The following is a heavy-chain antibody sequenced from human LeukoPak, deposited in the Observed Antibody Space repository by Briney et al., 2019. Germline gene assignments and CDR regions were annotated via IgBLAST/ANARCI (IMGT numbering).Heavy chain of an antibody. V-gene: IGHV4-34*01. CDR1: GGSFSGYY. D-gene: IGHD4-17*01. CDR3: ALGGDYEAPADY. Sequence: PSETLSLTCAVYGGSFSGYYWSWIRQPPGKGLEWIGEINHSGSTNYNPSLKSRVTISVDTSKNQFSLKLSPVTAADTAVYYCALGGDYEAPADYWGQGTLVTVSS. CDR2: INHSGST. J-gene: IGHJ4*02.